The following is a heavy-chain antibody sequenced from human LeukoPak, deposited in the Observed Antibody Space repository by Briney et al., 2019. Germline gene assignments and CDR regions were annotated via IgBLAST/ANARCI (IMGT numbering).Heavy chain of an antibody. J-gene: IGHJ3*02. CDR3: ARGSGVDYDILTGQNGVLAFDI. CDR1: GGSFSGYY. Sequence: SETLSLTCAVYGGSFSGYYWSWIRQPPGKGLEWIGEINHSGSTNYNPPLKSRVTISVDTSKNQFSLKLSSVTAADTAVYYCARGSGVDYDILTGQNGVLAFDIWGQGTMVTVSS. D-gene: IGHD3-9*01. V-gene: IGHV4-34*01. CDR2: INHSGST.